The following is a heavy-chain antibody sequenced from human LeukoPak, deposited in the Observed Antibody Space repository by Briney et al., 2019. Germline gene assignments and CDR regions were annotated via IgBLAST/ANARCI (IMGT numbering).Heavy chain of an antibody. D-gene: IGHD3-3*01. CDR1: GFTFSSYG. J-gene: IGHJ4*02. CDR2: ISGSGGST. Sequence: GGSLRLSCAASGFTFSSYGMHWVRQAPGKGLEWVSAISGSGGSTYYADSVKGRFTISRDNSKNTLYLQMNSLRAEDTAVYYCAKDGVLRFLEWFDYYFDYWGQGTLVTVSS. V-gene: IGHV3-23*01. CDR3: AKDGVLRFLEWFDYYFDY.